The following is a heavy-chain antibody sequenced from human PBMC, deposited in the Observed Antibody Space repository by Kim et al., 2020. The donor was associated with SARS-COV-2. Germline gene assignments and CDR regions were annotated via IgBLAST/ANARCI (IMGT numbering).Heavy chain of an antibody. CDR1: GGSLSSSTYY. CDR2: LYYTGST. V-gene: IGHV4-39*01. J-gene: IGHJ6*02. Sequence: SETLSLTCTVSGGSLSSSTYYWDWIRQPPGKGLEWIGSLYYTGSTYYNPSLKGRVTISVDTSKNQFSLKLSSVTAADTAVYYCARRNGLVPASPYYDVDVGDQGTAVAVS. CDR3: ARRNGLVPASPYYDVDV. D-gene: IGHD2-2*01.